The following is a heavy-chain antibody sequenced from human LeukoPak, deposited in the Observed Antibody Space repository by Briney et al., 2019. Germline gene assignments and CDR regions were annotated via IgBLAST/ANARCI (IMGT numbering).Heavy chain of an antibody. CDR1: GFTFSSYA. D-gene: IGHD6-19*01. V-gene: IGHV3-23*01. CDR2: ISGSGGST. CDR3: AKEGEQWLVEYWFDP. Sequence: GGSLRLSCAASGFTFSSYAMSWVRQAPGEGLEWVSAISGSGGSTYYADSVKGRFTISRDNSKNTLYLQMNSLRAEDTAVYYCAKEGEQWLVEYWFDPWGQGTLVTVSS. J-gene: IGHJ5*02.